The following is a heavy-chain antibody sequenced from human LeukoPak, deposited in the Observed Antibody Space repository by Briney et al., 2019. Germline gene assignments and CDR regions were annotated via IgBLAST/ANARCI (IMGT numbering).Heavy chain of an antibody. CDR3: ARLGYYGSSNFFGMDS. D-gene: IGHD3-22*01. CDR2: ISGSTSYT. CDR1: GFSFSDYY. V-gene: IGHV3-11*06. J-gene: IGHJ4*02. Sequence: PGGSLRLSCAASGFSFSDYYMSWIRQAPGKGLEWVSYISGSTSYTNYADSVKGRFTISRDNAKNSLYLQMNSLRAEDTAVYFCARLGYYGSSNFFGMDSWGQGSLVTVSS.